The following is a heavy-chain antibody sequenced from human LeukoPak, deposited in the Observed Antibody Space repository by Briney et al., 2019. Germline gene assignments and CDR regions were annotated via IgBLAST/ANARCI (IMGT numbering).Heavy chain of an antibody. V-gene: IGHV3-74*01. CDR1: GFTFSIYW. CDR3: AREKDYYDSSVYFAY. Sequence: GGSLRLSCAASGFTFSIYWMHWVRQAPGKGLVWVSRINSDGSSTSYADSVKGRFTISRDNAKNTLYLQMNSLRAEDTAVYYCAREKDYYDSSVYFAYWGQGTLVTVSS. CDR2: INSDGSST. D-gene: IGHD3-22*01. J-gene: IGHJ4*02.